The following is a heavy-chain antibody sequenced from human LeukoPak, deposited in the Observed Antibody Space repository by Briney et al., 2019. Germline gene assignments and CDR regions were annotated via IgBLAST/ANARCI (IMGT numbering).Heavy chain of an antibody. J-gene: IGHJ5*02. Sequence: PGRSLRLSCAASGFTFSSYSMNWVRQAPGKGLEWVSYISSSSSTIYYADSVKGRFTISRDNAKNSLYLQMNSLRAEDTAVYYCARDTGGGWFDPWGQGTLVTVSS. CDR2: ISSSSSTI. CDR1: GFTFSSYS. D-gene: IGHD1-26*01. V-gene: IGHV3-48*01. CDR3: ARDTGGGWFDP.